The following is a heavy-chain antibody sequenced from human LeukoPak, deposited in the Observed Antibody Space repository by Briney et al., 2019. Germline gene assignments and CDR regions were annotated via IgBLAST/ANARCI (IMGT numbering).Heavy chain of an antibody. D-gene: IGHD6-19*01. Sequence: GGSLRLSCAASGFTFSSYGMHWVRQAPGKGLEWVAVIWYDGSNKYYADSVKGRFTISRDNSKNTLYLQMNSLRAEDTAVYYCASLGAVAGTPYYYYMDVWGKGTTVTVSS. V-gene: IGHV3-33*01. J-gene: IGHJ6*03. CDR2: IWYDGSNK. CDR3: ASLGAVAGTPYYYYMDV. CDR1: GFTFSSYG.